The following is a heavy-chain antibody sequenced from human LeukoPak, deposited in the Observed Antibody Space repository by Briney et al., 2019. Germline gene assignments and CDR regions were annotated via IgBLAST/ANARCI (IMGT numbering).Heavy chain of an antibody. CDR1: GFTFSSYN. CDR2: ITSSSSYI. CDR3: TRDPILGAPDYFDY. J-gene: IGHJ4*02. Sequence: GGSLRLSCAASGFTFSSYNMNWVRQAPGKGLEWVSSITSSSSYIYYADSVKGRFTISRDNSKNTMYLQMNNLREEDTAVYYCTRDPILGAPDYFDYWGQGTLGTVSS. V-gene: IGHV3-21*01. D-gene: IGHD1-26*01.